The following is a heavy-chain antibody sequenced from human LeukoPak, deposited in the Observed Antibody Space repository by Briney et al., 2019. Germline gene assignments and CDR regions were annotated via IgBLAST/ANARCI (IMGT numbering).Heavy chain of an antibody. V-gene: IGHV1-3*02. CDR1: GYTFTSYA. D-gene: IGHD3-22*01. CDR3: ARGSGSSGYYHMDY. Sequence: ASVKVSCKASGYTFTSYAMHWVRQAPGQRLEWMGWSNAGNGNTKYSQELQGRVTITRDTSASTAYMELSSLRSEDMAVYYCARGSGSSGYYHMDYWGQGTLVTVSS. CDR2: SNAGNGNT. J-gene: IGHJ4*02.